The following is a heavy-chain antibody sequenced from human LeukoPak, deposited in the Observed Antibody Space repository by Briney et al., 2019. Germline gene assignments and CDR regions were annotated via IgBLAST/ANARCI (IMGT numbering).Heavy chain of an antibody. J-gene: IGHJ4*02. Sequence: PGGSLRLSCAASGFTFSSYSMHWVRQAPGKGLEWVAFIRYDGSNKNYADSVRGRFTISRDNSNNTLYLQMNSLRAEDTAVYYCAGTVVGTTRPSPDYWGQGTLVTVSS. V-gene: IGHV3-30*02. CDR1: GFTFSSYS. CDR3: AGTVVGTTRPSPDY. CDR2: IRYDGSNK. D-gene: IGHD1-26*01.